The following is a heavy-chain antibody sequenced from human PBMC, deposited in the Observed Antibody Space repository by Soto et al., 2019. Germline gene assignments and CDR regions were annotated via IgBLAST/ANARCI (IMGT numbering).Heavy chain of an antibody. CDR1: GGTFSSYA. V-gene: IGHV1-69*13. CDR3: ARDLTGGYWN. Sequence: ASVKVSCKASGGTFSSYAISWVRQAPGQGLEWMGGIIPIFGTANYAQKFQGRVTITADESTSTAYMELSSLRSEDTAVYYCARDLTGGYWNWGQGTLVTVSS. J-gene: IGHJ4*02. D-gene: IGHD5-12*01. CDR2: IIPIFGTA.